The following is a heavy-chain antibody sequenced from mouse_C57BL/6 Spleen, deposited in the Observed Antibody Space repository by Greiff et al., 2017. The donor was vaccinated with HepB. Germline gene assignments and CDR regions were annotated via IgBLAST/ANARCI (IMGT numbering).Heavy chain of an antibody. D-gene: IGHD3-2*02. V-gene: IGHV1-81*01. CDR2: IYPRSGNT. CDR1: GYTFTSYG. J-gene: IGHJ2*01. Sequence: QVQLQQSGAELARPGAPVKLSCKASGYTFTSYGISWVKQRTGQGLEWIGEIYPRSGNTYYNEKFKGKATLTAEKSSSTAYMELRSLTSEDSAVYFCVVQLMLRGCWGQGTTPTVSS. CDR3: VVQLMLRGC.